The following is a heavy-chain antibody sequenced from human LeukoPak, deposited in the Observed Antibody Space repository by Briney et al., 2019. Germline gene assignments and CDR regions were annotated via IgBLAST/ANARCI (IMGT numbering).Heavy chain of an antibody. Sequence: GGSLRLSCVASGFTFTSDAMHWVRQAPGKGLEWVTVISYDGSIKYYADSVKGRFTISRDISKNTLYLQMNSLRAEDTAVYYCARKPDAFDLWGQGTMVTVSS. V-gene: IGHV3-30-3*01. J-gene: IGHJ3*01. CDR3: ARKPDAFDL. CDR2: ISYDGSIK. CDR1: GFTFTSDA.